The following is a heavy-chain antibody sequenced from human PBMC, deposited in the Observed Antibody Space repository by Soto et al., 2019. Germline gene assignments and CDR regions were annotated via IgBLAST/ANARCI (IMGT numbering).Heavy chain of an antibody. CDR1: GFTFSSYA. D-gene: IGHD3-3*01. V-gene: IGHV3-30-3*01. CDR3: ARRFRYYDFWSGYPLTYYYYYYMDV. CDR2: ISYDGSNK. J-gene: IGHJ6*03. Sequence: PGGSLRLSCAASGFTFSSYAMHWVRQAPGKGLKWVAVISYDGSNKYYADSVKGRFTISRDNSKNTLYLQMNSLRAEDTAVYYCARRFRYYDFWSGYPLTYYYYYYMDVWGKGTTVTVSS.